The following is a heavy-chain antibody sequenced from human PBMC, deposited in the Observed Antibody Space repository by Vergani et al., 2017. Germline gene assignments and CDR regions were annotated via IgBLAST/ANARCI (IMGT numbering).Heavy chain of an antibody. V-gene: IGHV4-61*01. J-gene: IGHJ4*02. Sequence: QVQLQESGPGLVKPSETLSLTCTVSGGSVSSGSYYWRWIRQPPGKGLEWLGYIYYSGGTNYNPSLKSRVTISVDTSKNQLSLKLSSVTAADTAVYYCARAGSGWSEYDFDYWGQGTLVTGAS. CDR3: ARAGSGWSEYDFDY. CDR1: GGSVSSGSYY. D-gene: IGHD6-19*01. CDR2: IYYSGGT.